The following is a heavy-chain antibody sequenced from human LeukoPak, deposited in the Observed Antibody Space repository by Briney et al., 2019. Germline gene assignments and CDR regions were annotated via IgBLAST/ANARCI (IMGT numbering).Heavy chain of an antibody. CDR3: ARIYCSSTSCYFGY. D-gene: IGHD2-2*01. V-gene: IGHV4-4*02. Sequence: PSGTLSLTCAVSGGSISSSNWWSWVRQPPGKGLEWIEEIYHSGSTNYNPSLKSRVTISVDKSKNQFSLKLSSVTAADTAVYYCARIYCSSTSCYFGYWGQGTLVTVSS. J-gene: IGHJ4*02. CDR1: GGSISSSNW. CDR2: IYHSGST.